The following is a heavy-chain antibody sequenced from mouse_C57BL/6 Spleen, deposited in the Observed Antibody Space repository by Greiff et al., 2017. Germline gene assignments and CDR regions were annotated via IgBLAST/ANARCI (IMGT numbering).Heavy chain of an antibody. V-gene: IGHV1-69*01. CDR3: ARRYYDGSSYENDCAKDY. J-gene: IGHJ4*01. CDR1: GYTFTSYW. CDR2: IDPSDSYP. Sequence: QVQLQQPGAELVMPGASVKLSCKASGYTFTSYWVHWVKQRPGQGLEWIGEIDPSDSYPNYNQKFKGKSTLTVDKSSSTAYMPLSSLESEDAAVYYCARRYYDGSSYENDCAKDYWGQGTSVTVSS. D-gene: IGHD1-1*01.